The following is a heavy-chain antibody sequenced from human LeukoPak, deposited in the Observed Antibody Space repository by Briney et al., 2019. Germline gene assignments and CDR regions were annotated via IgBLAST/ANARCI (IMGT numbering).Heavy chain of an antibody. D-gene: IGHD6-13*01. CDR2: ISSSSSYI. Sequence: GGSLRLSCAASGFTFSSYSMNWVRQAPGKGLEWVSSISSSSSYIYHADSVKGRFTISRDNAKNSLYLQMNSLRAEDTAVYYCARDGYSSSWYLNWGQGTLVTVSS. V-gene: IGHV3-21*01. J-gene: IGHJ4*02. CDR3: ARDGYSSSWYLN. CDR1: GFTFSSYS.